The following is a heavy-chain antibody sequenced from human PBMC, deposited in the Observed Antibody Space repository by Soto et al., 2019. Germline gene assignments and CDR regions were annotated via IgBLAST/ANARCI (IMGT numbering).Heavy chain of an antibody. CDR2: INPSGGST. Sequence: AFLKVSLPASGYTFTPHHIHLVRPAPRQRRAWVGIINPSGGSTSYAQKFQGRVTMTRDTSTSTVYMELSSLRSEDTAVYYCATYYGSGSYYRGIYYYYYGMDVWGQGTTVTVSS. D-gene: IGHD3-10*01. V-gene: IGHV1-46*01. CDR1: GYTFTPHH. CDR3: ATYYGSGSYYRGIYYYYYGMDV. J-gene: IGHJ6*02.